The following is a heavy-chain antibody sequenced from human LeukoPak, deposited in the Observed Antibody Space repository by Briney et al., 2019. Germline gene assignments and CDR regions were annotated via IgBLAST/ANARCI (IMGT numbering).Heavy chain of an antibody. D-gene: IGHD3-3*01. V-gene: IGHV4-39*01. Sequence: SETLSLTCTVSGGSIGSGDYYWGWIRQPPGRGLGWIGSIYYSGTTFYNPSLKSRVTISVDTSKNQFSMKLTSVTAEDTAVYFCARQDYDFWSGYYDYWGQGTLVTVSS. J-gene: IGHJ4*02. CDR3: ARQDYDFWSGYYDY. CDR2: IYYSGTT. CDR1: GGSIGSGDYY.